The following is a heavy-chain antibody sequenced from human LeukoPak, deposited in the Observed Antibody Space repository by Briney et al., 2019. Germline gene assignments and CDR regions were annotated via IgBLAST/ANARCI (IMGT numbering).Heavy chain of an antibody. V-gene: IGHV3-30*04. CDR1: GFTFNNYA. D-gene: IGHD2-2*01. CDR2: ISYDGSKK. J-gene: IGHJ4*02. Sequence: GGSLRLPCAASGFTFNNYAIHWVRQAPGKGLEWVAVISYDGSKKYYADSVKGRFTISRDNSKNTLFLHMNSLRAEDTAVYYCAKAVVIVPTATPFDYWGQGTLVTVSS. CDR3: AKAVVIVPTATPFDY.